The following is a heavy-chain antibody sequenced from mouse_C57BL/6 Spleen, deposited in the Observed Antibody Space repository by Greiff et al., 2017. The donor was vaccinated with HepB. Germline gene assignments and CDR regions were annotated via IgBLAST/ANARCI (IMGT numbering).Heavy chain of an antibody. Sequence: EVQVVESGGDLVKPGGSLKLSCAASGFTFSSYGMSWVRQTPDKRLEWVATISSGGSYTYYPDSVKGLFTISRDNAKNTLYLQMSSLKSEDTAMYYCARHGGYGYDVRYFDVWGTGTTVTVSS. CDR2: ISSGGSYT. V-gene: IGHV5-6*01. CDR3: ARHGGYGYDVRYFDV. J-gene: IGHJ1*03. D-gene: IGHD2-2*01. CDR1: GFTFSSYG.